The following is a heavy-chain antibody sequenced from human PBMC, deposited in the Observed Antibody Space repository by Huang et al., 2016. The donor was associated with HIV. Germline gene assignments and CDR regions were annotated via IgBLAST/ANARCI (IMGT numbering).Heavy chain of an antibody. J-gene: IGHJ1*01. V-gene: IGHV1-18*01. D-gene: IGHD3-22*01. CDR1: GYTFTNYA. CDR3: ARERYYYDRSGYYTPVEYFHH. Sequence: QVQLVQSGAEVKKPGASVKVSCKASGYTFTNYAINWVRQAPGQSLKWMGGSTGYTGKTNYAQKVQGRVTMTKDTSTSTAYMGLRSLISDDTAVYYCARERYYYDRSGYYTPVEYFHHWGQGTLVTVSS. CDR2: STGYTGKT.